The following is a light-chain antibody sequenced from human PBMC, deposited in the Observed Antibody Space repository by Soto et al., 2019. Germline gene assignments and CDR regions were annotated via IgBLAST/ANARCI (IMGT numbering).Light chain of an antibody. J-gene: IGKJ1*01. CDR2: SAS. CDR3: QHYANSLWT. V-gene: IGKV3-20*01. Sequence: IVLTQSPGTLSLSPGERATLSCRASQTISSRNLDWYQQKPGQAPRLLIYSASSRATGIPDRFSGSGSGTDFVLTISRLEAEDFAVYYCQHYANSLWTFGQGTKVEVK. CDR1: QTISSRN.